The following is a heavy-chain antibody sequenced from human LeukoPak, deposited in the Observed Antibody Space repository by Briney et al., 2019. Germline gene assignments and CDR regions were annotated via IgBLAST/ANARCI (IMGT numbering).Heavy chain of an antibody. CDR3: ARGAGGDSYGWGRRYYFDY. D-gene: IGHD5-18*01. J-gene: IGHJ4*02. Sequence: PSETLSLTCAVYGGSFSGYYWSWIRQPPGKGLEWIGEINHSGSTNYNPSLKSRVTISVDTSKNQFSLKLSSVTAADTAVYYCARGAGGDSYGWGRRYYFDYWGQGTLVTVSS. V-gene: IGHV4-34*01. CDR1: GGSFSGYY. CDR2: INHSGST.